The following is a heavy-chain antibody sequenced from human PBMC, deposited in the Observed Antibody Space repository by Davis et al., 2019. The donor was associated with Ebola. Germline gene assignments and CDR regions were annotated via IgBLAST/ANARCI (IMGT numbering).Heavy chain of an antibody. CDR3: ARAGLRMDY. CDR1: GFTFSSYA. CDR2: ISYDGSNK. D-gene: IGHD4-17*01. Sequence: GESLKISCAASGFTFSSYAMHWVRQAPGKGLEWVAVISYDGSNKYYADSVKGRFTISRDNAKNSLYLQMNSLRAEDTAVYYCARAGLRMDYWGQGTLVTVSS. J-gene: IGHJ4*02. V-gene: IGHV3-30*04.